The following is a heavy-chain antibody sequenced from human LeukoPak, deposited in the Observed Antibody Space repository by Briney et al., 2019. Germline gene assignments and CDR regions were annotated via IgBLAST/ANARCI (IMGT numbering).Heavy chain of an antibody. CDR1: GYTFTSYY. Sequence: ASVTVSCKASGYTFTSYYMEWVRQAPGQGLEWMGWINAKTGAANYAQHFQGRVTMTRDMSISTAYMELSSLSSDDTAVYYCARGANYIDSQAVWAFDIWGQGTTVTVSS. V-gene: IGHV1-2*02. CDR2: INAKTGAA. CDR3: ARGANYIDSQAVWAFDI. D-gene: IGHD3-22*01. J-gene: IGHJ3*02.